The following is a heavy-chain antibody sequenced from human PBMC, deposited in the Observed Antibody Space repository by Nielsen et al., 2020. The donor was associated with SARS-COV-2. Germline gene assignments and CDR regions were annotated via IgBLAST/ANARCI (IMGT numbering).Heavy chain of an antibody. CDR3: ARDLGGDAY. D-gene: IGHD2-21*02. V-gene: IGHV3-48*03. CDR1: GFTFSSYE. J-gene: IGHJ4*02. CDR2: ISKSGTTK. Sequence: GESLKISCAASGFTFSSYEMSWVRQAPGKGLEWISYISKSGTTKYYADSVKGRFTISRDNAKNSLFLQMNTLRAEDTAVYYCARDLGGDAYWSQGTQVTVSS.